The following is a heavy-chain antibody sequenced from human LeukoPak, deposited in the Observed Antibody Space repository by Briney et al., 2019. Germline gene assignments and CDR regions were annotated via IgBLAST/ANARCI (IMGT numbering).Heavy chain of an antibody. CDR1: GFTFSDYY. J-gene: IGHJ6*02. CDR3: ARDAIAAAGIYGMDV. Sequence: PGGSLRLSCAASGFTFSDYYMSWIRQAPGKWLEWVSYISSSGSTIYYADSVKGRFTISRDNAKNSLYLQMNSLRAEDTAVYYCARDAIAAAGIYGMDVWGQGTTVTVSS. V-gene: IGHV3-11*01. CDR2: ISSSGSTI. D-gene: IGHD6-13*01.